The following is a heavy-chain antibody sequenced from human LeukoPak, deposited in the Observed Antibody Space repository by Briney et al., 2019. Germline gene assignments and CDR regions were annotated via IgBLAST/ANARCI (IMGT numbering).Heavy chain of an antibody. CDR3: ARLQDSDTAYVDC. CDR2: IYYRGST. CDR1: GGSISSYY. J-gene: IGHJ4*02. Sequence: SETLSLTCTVSGGSISSYYWSWIRQPPGKGLEWIGYIYYRGSTNYNPSLKSRVTISVDTSKNQFSLKLSSVTAADTAVYYCARLQDSDTAYVDCWGQGTLVTVSS. V-gene: IGHV4-59*08. D-gene: IGHD2-15*01.